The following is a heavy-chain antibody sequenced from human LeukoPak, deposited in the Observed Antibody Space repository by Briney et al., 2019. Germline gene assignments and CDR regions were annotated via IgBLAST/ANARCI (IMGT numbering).Heavy chain of an antibody. V-gene: IGHV1-69*06. Sequence: SVKVSCKASGGTFSSYAISWVRQAPGQGLEWMGGIIPIFGTANYAQKFQGRVTITADKSTSTAYMELSSLRSEDTAVYYCARGAYYYGSGSPANYYYMDVWGKGTTVTVSS. D-gene: IGHD3-10*01. J-gene: IGHJ6*03. CDR1: GGTFSSYA. CDR2: IIPIFGTA. CDR3: ARGAYYYGSGSPANYYYMDV.